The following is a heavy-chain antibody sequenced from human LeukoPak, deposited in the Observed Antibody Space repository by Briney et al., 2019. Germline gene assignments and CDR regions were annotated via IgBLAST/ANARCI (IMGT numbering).Heavy chain of an antibody. D-gene: IGHD3-10*01. CDR1: GFTFSTYW. CDR3: ARDMVRGVFTTRTIDY. Sequence: GGSLRLSCAASGFTFSTYWMSWVRQAPGKGLERVANIKQDGSEKYYVDSVEGRFTISRDNARNSLYLQMNSLRAEDTAVYYCARDMVRGVFTTRTIDYWGQGTLVTVSS. J-gene: IGHJ4*02. CDR2: IKQDGSEK. V-gene: IGHV3-7*01.